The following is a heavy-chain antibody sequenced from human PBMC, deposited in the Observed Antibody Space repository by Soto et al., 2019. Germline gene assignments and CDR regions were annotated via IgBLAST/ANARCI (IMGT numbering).Heavy chain of an antibody. CDR1: GDTFSDYY. Sequence: ASVKVSCKASGDTFSDYYIHWVRQAPGQGLEWMGTVNPSGGHTTYSQHFLGRVTMTRDTSTSTLHMELTSLTSEDTAVYYCARGGHVVVVTALDYWGQGTLVTVPQ. CDR3: ARGGHVVVVTALDY. CDR2: VNPSGGHT. V-gene: IGHV1-46*01. D-gene: IGHD2-21*02. J-gene: IGHJ4*02.